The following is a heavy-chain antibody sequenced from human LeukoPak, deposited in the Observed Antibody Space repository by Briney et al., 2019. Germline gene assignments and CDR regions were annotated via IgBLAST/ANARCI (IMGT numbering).Heavy chain of an antibody. CDR1: GGSISSGGYY. D-gene: IGHD6-25*01. Sequence: SQTLSLTCTVSGGSISSGGYYWSWIRQHPGKGLEWIGYIYYSGSTYYNPSLKSRVTISVDTSKNQFSLKLSSVTAADTAVYYCARASRVYSSVLLEYWGQGTLVTVSS. CDR3: ARASRVYSSVLLEY. J-gene: IGHJ4*02. CDR2: IYYSGST. V-gene: IGHV4-31*03.